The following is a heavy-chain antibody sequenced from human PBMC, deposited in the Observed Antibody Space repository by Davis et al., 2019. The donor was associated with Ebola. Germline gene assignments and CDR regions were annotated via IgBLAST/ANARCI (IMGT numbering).Heavy chain of an antibody. J-gene: IGHJ4*02. CDR2: IRSVPDGETT. CDR1: GFSFSNAW. D-gene: IGHD5-24*01. Sequence: PGGSLRLSCAASGFSFSNAWMTWVRQAPGKGLEWVGHIRSVPDGETTDFAAPVKGRFTIFRDDSKNTLYLQMNNLQIEDTAVYYCSTSDAYSRGDFDYWGQGTLVTVSS. V-gene: IGHV3-15*01. CDR3: STSDAYSRGDFDY.